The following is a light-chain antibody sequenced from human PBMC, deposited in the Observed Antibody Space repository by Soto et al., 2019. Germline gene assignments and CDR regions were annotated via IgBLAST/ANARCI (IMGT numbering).Light chain of an antibody. Sequence: ESGLRQSPGTLSLSPGERATLSCRASQSVSSSYLAWYQQKPGQAPRLLIYGASSRATGIPDRFSGSGSGTDFTLTISRLEPEDFAVYYCQHQWTFGQGTKVDIK. CDR3: QHQWT. CDR2: GAS. V-gene: IGKV3-20*01. J-gene: IGKJ1*01. CDR1: QSVSSSY.